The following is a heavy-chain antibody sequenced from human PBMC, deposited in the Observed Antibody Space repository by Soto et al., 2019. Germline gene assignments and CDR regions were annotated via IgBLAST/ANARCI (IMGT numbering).Heavy chain of an antibody. CDR3: AKSYDGSGYYYIPFDY. CDR2: ISGSGGST. J-gene: IGHJ4*02. V-gene: IGHV3-23*01. Sequence: GGSLRLSCAASGFTFSNYAMSWVRQAPGKGLDWVSAISGSGGSTYYADSVKGRFTISRDNSKNTLYLQMNSLRAEDTAVYYCAKSYDGSGYYYIPFDYWGQGTLVTVSS. CDR1: GFTFSNYA. D-gene: IGHD3-22*01.